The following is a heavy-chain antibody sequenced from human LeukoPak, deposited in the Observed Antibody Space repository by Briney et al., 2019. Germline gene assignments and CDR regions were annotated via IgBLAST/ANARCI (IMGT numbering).Heavy chain of an antibody. CDR3: ARDGSNYDFWSGYSSFDY. CDR2: ISSSGSTI. J-gene: IGHJ4*02. CDR1: GFTFSSYA. D-gene: IGHD3-3*01. V-gene: IGHV3-48*03. Sequence: PGGSLRLSCAASGFTFSSYAMSWVRQAPGKGLEWVSYISSSGSTIYYADSVKGRFTISRDNAKNSLYLQMNSLRAEDTAVYYCARDGSNYDFWSGYSSFDYWGQGTLVTVSS.